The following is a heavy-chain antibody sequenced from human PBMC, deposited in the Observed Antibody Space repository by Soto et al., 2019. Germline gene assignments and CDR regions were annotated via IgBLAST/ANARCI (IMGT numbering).Heavy chain of an antibody. V-gene: IGHV1-3*01. Sequence: ASVKVSCKASGYSFTNYFMHWVRQAPGQRLEWMGWINAGNGNTKYSQKFEGRVTITRDTSASTAYMTLSSLRSEDTAVYYCARDFRKWDPLPFFWGQGTLVTVSS. CDR1: GYSFTNYF. CDR2: INAGNGNT. D-gene: IGHD1-26*01. J-gene: IGHJ4*02. CDR3: ARDFRKWDPLPFF.